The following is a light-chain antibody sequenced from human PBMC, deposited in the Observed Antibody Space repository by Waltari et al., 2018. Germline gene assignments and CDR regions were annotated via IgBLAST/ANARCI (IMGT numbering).Light chain of an antibody. CDR3: SAWDRSLNVWV. J-gene: IGLJ3*02. Sequence: QEGLTQPPSVSKGLRQTATLTCTGNSNNVGNQGAAWLQQHQGHPPKLLSYRNNNRPSGISERLSASRSGNTASLTITGLQPEDEADYYCSAWDRSLNVWVFGGGTRLTVL. V-gene: IGLV10-54*01. CDR1: SNNVGNQG. CDR2: RNN.